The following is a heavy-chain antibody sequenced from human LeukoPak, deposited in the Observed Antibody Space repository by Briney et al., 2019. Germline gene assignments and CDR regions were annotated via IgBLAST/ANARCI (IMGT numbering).Heavy chain of an antibody. CDR2: IYYSGST. V-gene: IGHV4-39*07. CDR3: ARVIWGYDFWSGGDYYYYMDV. Sequence: SETLSLTCTVSGGSISSSSYYWGWIRQPPGKGLEWIGSIYYSGSTYYNPSLKRRVTISVDTSKNQFSLKLSSVTAADTAVYYCARVIWGYDFWSGGDYYYYMDVWGKGTTVTVSS. D-gene: IGHD3-3*01. J-gene: IGHJ6*03. CDR1: GGSISSSSYY.